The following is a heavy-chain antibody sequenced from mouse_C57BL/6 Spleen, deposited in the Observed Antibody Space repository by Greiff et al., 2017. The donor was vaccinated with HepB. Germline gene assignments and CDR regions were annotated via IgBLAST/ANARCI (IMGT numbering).Heavy chain of an antibody. CDR2: IDPSDSYT. J-gene: IGHJ4*01. V-gene: IGHV1-69*01. CDR1: GYTFTSYW. Sequence: QVHVKQPGAELVMPGASVKLSCKASGYTFTSYWMHWVKQRPGQGLEWIGEIDPSDSYTNYNQKFKGKSTLTVDKSSSTAYMQLSSLTSEDSAVYYCARSVDGYYPLYYAMDYWGQGTSVTVSS. CDR3: ARSVDGYYPLYYAMDY. D-gene: IGHD2-3*01.